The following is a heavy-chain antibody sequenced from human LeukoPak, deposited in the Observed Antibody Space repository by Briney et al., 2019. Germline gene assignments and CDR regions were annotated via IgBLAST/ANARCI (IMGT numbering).Heavy chain of an antibody. J-gene: IGHJ3*02. CDR2: IYYSGST. CDR1: GGSISSYY. Sequence: PSETLSLTCTVSGGSISSYYWSWIRQPPGKGLEWIGYIYYSGSTNYNPSLKSRVTISVDTYKNQFSLKLSSVTAADTAVYYCARWNYYDSSGYRHDAFDIWGQGTMVTVSS. D-gene: IGHD3-22*01. V-gene: IGHV4-59*01. CDR3: ARWNYYDSSGYRHDAFDI.